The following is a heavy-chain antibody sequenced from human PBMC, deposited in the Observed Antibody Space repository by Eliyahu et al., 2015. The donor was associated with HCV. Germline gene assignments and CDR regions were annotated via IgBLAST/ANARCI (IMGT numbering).Heavy chain of an antibody. J-gene: IGHJ4*02. CDR1: GFTFSNYN. Sequence: ESGGGLVQPGGSLRLSCVVSGFTFSNYNMNWVRQAPGKGLEWVAYMSSSNTIFYADSVKGRFTISRDNGKNSLDLQMNNLRGDDTAVYYCVREANFKFDYWGLGTLVAVSS. CDR3: VREANFKFDY. V-gene: IGHV3-48*01. CDR2: MSSSNTI.